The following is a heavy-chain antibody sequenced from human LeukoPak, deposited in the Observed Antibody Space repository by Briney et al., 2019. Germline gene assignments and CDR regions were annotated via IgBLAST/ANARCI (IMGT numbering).Heavy chain of an antibody. J-gene: IGHJ6*03. CDR2: ISAYNGNT. CDR3: AVPPANHYYYSMDV. Sequence: ASVKVSCKASGYTFTSYGISWVRQAPGQGLEWMGWISAYNGNTNYAQKLQGRVTMTTDTSTSTAYMELSSLRSEDTAVYYCAVPPANHYYYSMDVWGKGTTVIVSS. D-gene: IGHD1-14*01. CDR1: GYTFTSYG. V-gene: IGHV1-18*01.